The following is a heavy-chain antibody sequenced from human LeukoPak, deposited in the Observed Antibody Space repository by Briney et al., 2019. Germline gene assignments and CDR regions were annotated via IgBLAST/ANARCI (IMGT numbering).Heavy chain of an antibody. V-gene: IGHV3-64D*09. CDR3: VKVGFCCYGGNFEF. D-gene: IGHD2-15*01. CDR2: ISSNGGSS. Sequence: GGSLRLSCSASGFTFSSYAMYWVRQAPGKGLEYISAISSNGGSSYYADSVKGRFTISRDNSKNTVYLQMSSLRAEDTALYYCVKVGFCCYGGNFEFWGQGTLVTVSP. CDR1: GFTFSSYA. J-gene: IGHJ4*02.